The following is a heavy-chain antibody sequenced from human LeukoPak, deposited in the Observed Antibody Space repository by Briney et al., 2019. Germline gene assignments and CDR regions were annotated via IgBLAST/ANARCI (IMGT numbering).Heavy chain of an antibody. CDR3: ARDDDYGDYGDAFDI. CDR2: ISSSSSYI. D-gene: IGHD4-17*01. J-gene: IGHJ3*02. V-gene: IGHV3-21*01. Sequence: GGSLRLSCAASGFTFSSYSMDWVRQAPGKGLEWVSSISSSSSYIYYADSVKGRFTISRDNAKNSLYLQMNSLRAEDTAVYYCARDDDYGDYGDAFDIWGQGTMVTVSS. CDR1: GFTFSSYS.